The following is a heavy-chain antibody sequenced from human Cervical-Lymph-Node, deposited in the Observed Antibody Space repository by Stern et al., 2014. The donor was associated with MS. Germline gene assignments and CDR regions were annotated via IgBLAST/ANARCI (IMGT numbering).Heavy chain of an antibody. J-gene: IGHJ4*02. D-gene: IGHD1-7*01. V-gene: IGHV3-53*01. CDR1: GFNVSSHY. CDR3: ATGGTWNSYYFDQ. CDR2: LYSDESA. Sequence: EVQLVESGGGLIQPGGSLRLSCAVSGFNVSSHYMTWVRQAPGKGLEWVASLYSDESAYYADSVKGRFTISRDNSKHTLFLQMNSLRAEDTAVYYCATGGTWNSYYFDQWGQGTLVTVSS.